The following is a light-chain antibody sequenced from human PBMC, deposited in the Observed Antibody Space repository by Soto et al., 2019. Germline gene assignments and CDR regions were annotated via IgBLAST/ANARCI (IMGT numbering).Light chain of an antibody. J-gene: IGKJ1*01. Sequence: DIQMTQSPSSLSASVGDRVTITCRARQNIDNYLNWYQQKPGKAPELLLYPASIWQSGVPSSFSGRGSGTDFTFNISSLQPEDIATYYCQQSYSTPRTFGQGTKVEVK. CDR3: QQSYSTPRT. V-gene: IGKV1-39*01. CDR2: PAS. CDR1: QNIDNY.